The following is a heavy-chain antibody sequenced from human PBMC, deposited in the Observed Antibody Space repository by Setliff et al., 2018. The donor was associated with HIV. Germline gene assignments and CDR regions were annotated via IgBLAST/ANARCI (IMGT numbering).Heavy chain of an antibody. CDR2: TKNKDNSFTT. Sequence: LRLSCAASGFTFSDHYMDWVRQAPGKGLEWVGRTKNKDNSFTTEYAASVKGRFTISGDDSKNSLSLHMNSLKTEDTAVYYCAVWIGGITGFPLHTWGQGTMVTVSS. V-gene: IGHV3-72*01. J-gene: IGHJ3*02. D-gene: IGHD3-16*01. CDR1: GFTFSDHY. CDR3: AVWIGGITGFPLHT.